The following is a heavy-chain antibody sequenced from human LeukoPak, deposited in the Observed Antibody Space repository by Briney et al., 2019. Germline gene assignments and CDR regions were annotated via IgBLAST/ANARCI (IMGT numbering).Heavy chain of an antibody. CDR3: ARVMAFYYASGSYSLDY. CDR2: INPNSGGT. V-gene: IGHV1-2*02. J-gene: IGHJ4*02. D-gene: IGHD3-10*01. Sequence: ASVSVSCKASGYTFTGYYMHWVRQAPGQGLEWMGWINPNSGGTNYAQKFQGRVTMTRDTSISTAYMELSRLRSDDTAVYYCARVMAFYYASGSYSLDYWGQGTLVTVSS. CDR1: GYTFTGYY.